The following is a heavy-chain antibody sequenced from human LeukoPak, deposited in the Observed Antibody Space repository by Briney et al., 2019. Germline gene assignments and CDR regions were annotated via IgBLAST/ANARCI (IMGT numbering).Heavy chain of an antibody. Sequence: GGSLRLSCAASGFTFTSYALSWVRQTPGKGLEWVSAINADSTLAYYADSVKGRFTISRDNSKNTLYLQMNSLRAEDTAVYYCAKGGVGRIWPFDYWGQGTLVTVSS. CDR3: AKGGVGRIWPFDY. CDR1: GFTFTSYA. CDR2: INADSTLA. D-gene: IGHD2-21*01. J-gene: IGHJ4*02. V-gene: IGHV3-23*01.